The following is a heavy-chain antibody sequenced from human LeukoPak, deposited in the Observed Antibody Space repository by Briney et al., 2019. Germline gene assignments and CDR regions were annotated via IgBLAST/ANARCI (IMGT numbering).Heavy chain of an antibody. Sequence: GGSLRLSCAASGFTFSNAWMSWVRQAPRKGLEWVGRIKSKTDGGTTDYAAPVKGRFTISRDDSKNTLYLQMNSLKTEDTAVYYCTTDRAFLWFGEFGYWGQGTLVTVSS. V-gene: IGHV3-15*01. J-gene: IGHJ4*02. CDR2: IKSKTDGGTT. D-gene: IGHD3-10*01. CDR1: GFTFSNAW. CDR3: TTDRAFLWFGEFGY.